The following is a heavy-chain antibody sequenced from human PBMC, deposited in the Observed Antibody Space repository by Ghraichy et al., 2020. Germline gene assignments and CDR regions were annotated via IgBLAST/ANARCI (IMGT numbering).Heavy chain of an antibody. V-gene: IGHV3-74*01. CDR3: ARGRRNTVVTDFYFDL. D-gene: IGHD4-23*01. J-gene: IGHJ2*01. CDR1: GFTFSRSW. CDR2: IDSDGSST. Sequence: GGSLRLSCAASGFTFSRSWMHWVRQAPGKGLVWVSRIDSDGSSTSYADSVKGRFTISRDNAKNTLYLQMNSLRAEDTAVYYCARGRRNTVVTDFYFDLGGRGTLVTVPS.